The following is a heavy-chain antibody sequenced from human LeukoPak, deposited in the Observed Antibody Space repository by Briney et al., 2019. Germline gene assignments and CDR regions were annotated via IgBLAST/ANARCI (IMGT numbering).Heavy chain of an antibody. CDR2: ISYDGSNK. J-gene: IGHJ4*02. CDR1: GFTFSSYG. CDR3: AKDKDCGGDCYPLDY. V-gene: IGHV3-30*18. D-gene: IGHD2-21*02. Sequence: GGSLRLSCAASGFTFSSYGMHWVRQAPGKGLEWVAVISYDGSNKYYADSVKGRFTISRDNSKNTLYLQMNSLRAGDTAVYYCAKDKDCGGDCYPLDYWGQGTLVTVSS.